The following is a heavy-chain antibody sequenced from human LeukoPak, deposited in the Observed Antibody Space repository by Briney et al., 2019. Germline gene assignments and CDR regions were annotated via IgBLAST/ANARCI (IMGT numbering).Heavy chain of an antibody. J-gene: IGHJ4*02. V-gene: IGHV3-21*01. CDR3: ARDYRMLEYYYGSSGSPDY. Sequence: PGGSLRLSCAASGFTFSSYSMNWVRQAPGKGLEWVSSISSSSSSYIYYADSVKGRFTISRDNAKNSLYLQMNSLRAEDTAVYYCARDYRMLEYYYGSSGSPDYWGQGTLVTVSS. CDR1: GFTFSSYS. D-gene: IGHD3-22*01. CDR2: ISSSSSSYI.